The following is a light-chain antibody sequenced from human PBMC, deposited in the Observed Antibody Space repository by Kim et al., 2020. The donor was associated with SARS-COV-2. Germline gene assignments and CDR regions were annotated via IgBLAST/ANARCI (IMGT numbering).Light chain of an antibody. CDR3: QAWDSSTMV. CDR1: KLGDKY. CDR2: QDS. Sequence: SYELTQPPLVSVSPGQTASITCSGDKLGDKYACWYQQKPGQSPVLVIYQDSKRPSGIPERFSGSNSGNTATLTISGTQAMDEADYYCQAWDSSTMVFGGGTQLTVL. V-gene: IGLV3-1*01. J-gene: IGLJ2*01.